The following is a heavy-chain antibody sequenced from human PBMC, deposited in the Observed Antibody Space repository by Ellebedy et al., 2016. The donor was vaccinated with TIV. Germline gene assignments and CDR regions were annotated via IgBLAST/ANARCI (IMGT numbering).Heavy chain of an antibody. CDR2: IYYSGST. D-gene: IGHD5-24*01. J-gene: IGHJ3*02. Sequence: SETLSLTCTVSGGSISSSSYYWGWIRQPPGKGLEWIGNIYYSGSTYYNPSLKSRVTISVDTSKNQFSLKLSSVTAADTAVYYCASLEMAPILDAFDIWGQGTKVTVSS. V-gene: IGHV4-39*01. CDR1: GGSISSSSYY. CDR3: ASLEMAPILDAFDI.